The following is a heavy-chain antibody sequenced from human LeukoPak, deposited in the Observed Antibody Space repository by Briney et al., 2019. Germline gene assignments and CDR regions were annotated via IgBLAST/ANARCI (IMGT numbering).Heavy chain of an antibody. D-gene: IGHD3-16*01. CDR1: GFAFGVHA. Sequence: PGGSLRLSCVGSGFAFGVHAMSWVRQAPGKGPEWVATIGCGADLFYAESVKGRFTISRDDPRNTVWLQMNSLRAEDTALYYCAKDWTPHNRVYDCLDAWGQGTQVTVSS. CDR3: AKDWTPHNRVYDCLDA. CDR2: IGCGADL. V-gene: IGHV3-23*01. J-gene: IGHJ5*02.